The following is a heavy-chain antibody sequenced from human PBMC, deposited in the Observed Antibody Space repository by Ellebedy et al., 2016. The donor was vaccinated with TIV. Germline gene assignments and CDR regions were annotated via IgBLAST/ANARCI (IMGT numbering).Heavy chain of an antibody. Sequence: GESLKISCAASGFIFDDYTMHWVRQAPGKGLEWVSLISWDATYTYYTDSAKGRSTISRDNSKNSLYLQMNNLRTEDTALYYCAKDGVGGWNYFDYWGQGTLVIVSS. CDR2: ISWDATYT. CDR1: GFIFDDYT. CDR3: AKDGVGGWNYFDY. J-gene: IGHJ4*02. V-gene: IGHV3-43*01. D-gene: IGHD1-26*01.